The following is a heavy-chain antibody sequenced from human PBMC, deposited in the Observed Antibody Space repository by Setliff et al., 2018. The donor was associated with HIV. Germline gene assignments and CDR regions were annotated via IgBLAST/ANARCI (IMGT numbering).Heavy chain of an antibody. CDR3: ARGGEIGPAATVRYFDY. CDR1: GGSFSAYY. CDR2: INHSGST. Sequence: SETLSLTCAVYGGSFSAYYWSWIRQPPGKGLEWIGEINHSGSTNYNPSLKSRVTTSVDTSKNQFSLKLSPVTAADTAVYYCARGGEIGPAATVRYFDYWGQGTLVTSPQ. V-gene: IGHV4-34*01. D-gene: IGHD2-2*01. J-gene: IGHJ4*02.